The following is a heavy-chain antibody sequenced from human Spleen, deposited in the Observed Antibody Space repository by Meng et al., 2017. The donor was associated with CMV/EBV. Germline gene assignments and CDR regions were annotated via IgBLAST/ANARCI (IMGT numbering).Heavy chain of an antibody. CDR2: INPSGGST. D-gene: IGHD5-18*01. CDR1: GYIFTSNY. V-gene: IGHV1-46*01. J-gene: IGHJ6*02. CDR3: ARARYSYAPTTYYGMDV. Sequence: ASVKVSCKTSGYIFTSNYMHWMRQAPGQGLEWMGIINPSGGSTSYAQKFQGRVTITADKSTYTTNMELSSLTSEDTAVYYCARARYSYAPTTYYGMDVWGQGTTVTVSS.